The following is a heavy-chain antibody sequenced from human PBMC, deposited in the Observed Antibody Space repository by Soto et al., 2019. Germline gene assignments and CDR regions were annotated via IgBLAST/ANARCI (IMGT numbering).Heavy chain of an antibody. D-gene: IGHD5-18*01. CDR3: ARPGAPTDTVVYDF. J-gene: IGHJ4*02. CDR2: IYPGDSET. CDR1: GYSFANYW. V-gene: IGHV5-51*01. Sequence: GESLKISCKASGYSFANYWIGWVCQKPGKGLEWMGVIYPGDSETTYSPSFEGQVILSVDRSRGTAFLEWSSLKASATAMYYCARPGAPTDTVVYDFWGQGTQVTVSS.